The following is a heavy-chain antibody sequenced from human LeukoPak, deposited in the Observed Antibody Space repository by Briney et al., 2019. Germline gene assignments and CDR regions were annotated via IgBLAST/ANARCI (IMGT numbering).Heavy chain of an antibody. Sequence: GASVKVSCKASGYTFTSYAMHWVRQAPGQGLEWMGWISTYNGNTKYAQNLQGRVTMTTDTSTSTAYMELRSLRSDDTAVYYCARDRPFDQWGQGTLVTVSS. CDR2: ISTYNGNT. J-gene: IGHJ4*02. CDR1: GYTFTSYA. V-gene: IGHV1-18*01. CDR3: ARDRPFDQ.